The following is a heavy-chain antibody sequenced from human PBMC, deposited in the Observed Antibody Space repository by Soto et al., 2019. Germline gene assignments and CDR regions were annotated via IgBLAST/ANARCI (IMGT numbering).Heavy chain of an antibody. CDR2: IIPILGIA. CDR3: ARVYHFYHYYVRIF. CDR1: GGTFSSYA. V-gene: IGHV1-69*04. D-gene: IGHD1-26*01. Sequence: VASVKVSCKASGGTFSSYAISWVRQAPGQGLEWMGRIIPILGIANYAQKFQGRVTITADKSTSTAYMELSSLRSEDTAVYYCARVYHFYHYYVRIFGAQGPTDPASS. J-gene: IGHJ6*02.